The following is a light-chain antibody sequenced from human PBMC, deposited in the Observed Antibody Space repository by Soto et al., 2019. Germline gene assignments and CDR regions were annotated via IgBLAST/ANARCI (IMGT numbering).Light chain of an antibody. CDR2: DAS. CDR3: QQRSNWPPRIT. J-gene: IGKJ5*01. Sequence: ENVFTPSSAPLSLSPVERATLSCRARQSVSSYLAWYQQKPGQAPRLLIYDASNRATGIPARFSGSGSGTDFTLTISSLEPEDFAVYYCQQRSNWPPRITFGQGTRLEIK. V-gene: IGKV3-11*01. CDR1: QSVSSY.